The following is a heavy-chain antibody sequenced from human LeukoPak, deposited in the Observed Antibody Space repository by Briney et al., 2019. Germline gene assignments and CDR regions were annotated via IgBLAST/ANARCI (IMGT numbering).Heavy chain of an antibody. CDR1: GASISSSY. CDR2: IYYSGST. D-gene: IGHD6-13*01. Sequence: SETLSLTCTVSGASISSSYWSWIRQHPGKGLEWIGYIYYSGSTYYNPSLKSRVTISVDTSKNQFSLKLSSVTAADTAVYYCARTGYSSSWYVDYWGQGTLVTVSS. CDR3: ARTGYSSSWYVDY. V-gene: IGHV4-59*06. J-gene: IGHJ4*02.